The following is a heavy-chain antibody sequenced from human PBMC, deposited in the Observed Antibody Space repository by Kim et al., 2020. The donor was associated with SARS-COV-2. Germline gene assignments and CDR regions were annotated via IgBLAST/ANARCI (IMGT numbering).Heavy chain of an antibody. CDR2: IYYSGST. CDR3: ARDGRNYYDSSGINWFDP. CDR1: GGSISSSSYY. Sequence: SETLSLTCTVSGGSISSSSYYWGWIRQPPGKGLEWIGSIYYSGSTYYNPSLKSRVTISVDTSKNQFSLKLSSVTAADTAVYYCARDGRNYYDSSGINWFDPWGQGTLVTVSS. D-gene: IGHD3-22*01. J-gene: IGHJ5*02. V-gene: IGHV4-39*07.